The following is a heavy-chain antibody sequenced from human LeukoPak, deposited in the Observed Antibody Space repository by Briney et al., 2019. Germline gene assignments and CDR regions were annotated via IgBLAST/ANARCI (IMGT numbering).Heavy chain of an antibody. CDR2: IKPEGSEK. Sequence: PGGSLRLSCAASGFTFSNFWMSWVRQAPGKGLEWVANIKPEGSEKYYVDSVKGRFTISRDNAKNSLYLQMNSLRAEDTAVYYCAREVSRSYFDYWGQGTLVTVSS. CDR3: AREVSRSYFDY. J-gene: IGHJ4*02. V-gene: IGHV3-7*01. CDR1: GFTFSNFW.